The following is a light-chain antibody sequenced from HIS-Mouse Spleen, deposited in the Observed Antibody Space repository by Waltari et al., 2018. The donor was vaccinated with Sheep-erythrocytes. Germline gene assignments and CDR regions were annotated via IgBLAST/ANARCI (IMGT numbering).Light chain of an antibody. V-gene: IGKV1-5*03. CDR2: KAA. CDR1: QSISSW. Sequence: DIQMTQSPSTLSASVGDRVTITCRASQSISSWLAWYQQKPGKAPKLLIYKAASLESGVPSRFSGSGSVTEFTLTISSLQPDDFATYYCQQYNSYPLTFGGGTKVEIK. CDR3: QQYNSYPLT. J-gene: IGKJ4*01.